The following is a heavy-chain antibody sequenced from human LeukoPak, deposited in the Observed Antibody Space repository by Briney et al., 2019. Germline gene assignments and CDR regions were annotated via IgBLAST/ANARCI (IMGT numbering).Heavy chain of an antibody. CDR1: GGSISSGGYS. J-gene: IGHJ4*02. Sequence: PSETLSLTCAVSGGSISSGGYSWSWIRQPPGEGLEWIGYIYHSGSTYYNPSLKSRVTISVDRSKNQFSLKLSSVTAADTAVYYCASSRYCSGGSCQELYYFDYWGQGTLVTVSS. CDR3: ASSRYCSGGSCQELYYFDY. CDR2: IYHSGST. V-gene: IGHV4-30-2*01. D-gene: IGHD2-15*01.